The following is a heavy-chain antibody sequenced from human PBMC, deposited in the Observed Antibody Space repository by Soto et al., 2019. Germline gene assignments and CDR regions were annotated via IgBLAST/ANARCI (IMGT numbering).Heavy chain of an antibody. V-gene: IGHV4-59*01. Sequence: PSETLSLTCTVSGVSISTYYWSWIRQPPGKGLEWIGYIYYSGITDSNPSLKSRVTMSVDTSKNQFSLRLSSVTAADTAVYYCARVYDFWSGYYWFDPWGQGTLVTVSS. CDR2: IYYSGIT. CDR1: GVSISTYY. J-gene: IGHJ5*02. CDR3: ARVYDFWSGYYWFDP. D-gene: IGHD3-3*01.